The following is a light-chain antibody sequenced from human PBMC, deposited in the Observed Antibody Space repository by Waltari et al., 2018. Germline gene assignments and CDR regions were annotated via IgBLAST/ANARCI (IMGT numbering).Light chain of an antibody. Sequence: EIVMTQSPATLSVSPGARATISCRASQSIRSNLAWYQHKPGQAPRLLLYGASTRATGIPARFSGSGSGTEFTLTISSLQSEDFAVYFCQQYDNWLGTFGQGTKVEIK. V-gene: IGKV3-15*01. CDR3: QQYDNWLGT. CDR2: GAS. J-gene: IGKJ1*01. CDR1: QSIRSN.